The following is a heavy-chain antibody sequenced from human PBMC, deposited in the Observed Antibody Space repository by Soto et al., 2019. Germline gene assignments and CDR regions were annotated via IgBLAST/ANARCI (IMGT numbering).Heavy chain of an antibody. J-gene: IGHJ4*02. CDR3: ARGNYGHYSIFQ. CDR2: ISDSSNNI. D-gene: IGHD4-17*01. V-gene: IGHV3-21*01. Sequence: PGGSLRLSCAVSGFTFRSYTMNWVRQAPGKGLEWVSSISDSSNNIYYADSVKGRFTISRDNAKTSLYLQMNSLRVEDTAVYYCARGNYGHYSIFQWGQGTLVTVSP. CDR1: GFTFRSYT.